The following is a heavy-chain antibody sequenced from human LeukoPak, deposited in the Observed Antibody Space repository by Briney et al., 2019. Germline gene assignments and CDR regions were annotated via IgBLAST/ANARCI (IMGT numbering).Heavy chain of an antibody. J-gene: IGHJ5*02. CDR2: IYYSGST. CDR1: GGSISSGDYY. Sequence: PSETLSLTCTVSGGSISSGDYYWSWIPQPTGKGLEWVGYIYYSGSTYYNPSLKSQVTISVDTSKNQFSLKLSSVTAADTAVYYCARRVLLEYYGSGPRGWFDPWGQGTLVTVSS. CDR3: ARRVLLEYYGSGPRGWFDP. V-gene: IGHV4-30-4*01. D-gene: IGHD3-10*01.